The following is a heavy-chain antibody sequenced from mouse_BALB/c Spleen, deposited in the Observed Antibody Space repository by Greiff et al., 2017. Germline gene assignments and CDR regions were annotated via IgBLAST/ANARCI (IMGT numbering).Heavy chain of an antibody. CDR3: TRDGNYVTFAY. J-gene: IGHJ3*01. V-gene: IGHV1-69*02. CDR1: GYTFTSYW. Sequence: VQLQQPGAELVRPGASVKLSCKASGYTFTSYWINWVKQRPGQGLEWIGNIYPSDSYTNYNQKFKDKATLTVDKSSSTAYMQLSSPTSEDSAVYYFTRDGNYVTFAYWGQGTLVTVSA. D-gene: IGHD2-1*01. CDR2: IYPSDSYT.